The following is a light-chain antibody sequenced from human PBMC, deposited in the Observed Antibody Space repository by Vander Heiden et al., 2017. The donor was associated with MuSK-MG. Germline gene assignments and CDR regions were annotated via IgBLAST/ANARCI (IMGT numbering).Light chain of an antibody. J-gene: IGKJ4*01. CDR1: QDISNY. Sequence: IQVTHSPSSLSASVGGRVTITCQASQDISNYLNWYRQRPGEAPKLLSYDASKLETGVPSRFRGSGSGTDFTFTISSLQPEDIATYYCQQYDNLPLTFGGGTKVEIK. V-gene: IGKV1-33*01. CDR3: QQYDNLPLT. CDR2: DAS.